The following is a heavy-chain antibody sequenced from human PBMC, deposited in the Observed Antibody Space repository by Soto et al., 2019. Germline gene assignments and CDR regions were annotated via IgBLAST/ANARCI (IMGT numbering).Heavy chain of an antibody. CDR1: GFSLSTSGVG. CDR3: AVLIEFRSSSFFDY. CDR2: IYWDDDN. D-gene: IGHD6-6*01. V-gene: IGHV2-5*02. Sequence: SGPTLVNPTQTLTLTCTFSGFSLSTSGVGVGWIRQPPGKALEWLALIYWDDDNRYSPSLQSRLTITKDTSKNQVVLTMINMDPVDTATYYCAVLIEFRSSSFFDYWGQGTLVTVSS. J-gene: IGHJ4*02.